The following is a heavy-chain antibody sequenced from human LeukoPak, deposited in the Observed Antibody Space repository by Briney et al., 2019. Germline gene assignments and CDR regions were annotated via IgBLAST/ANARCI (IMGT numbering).Heavy chain of an antibody. Sequence: ASVKVSCKTSGYSFSTYGISWVRQAPGQGLEWMRWISAYNGNTNYAQKFQGRVTMTTDTSTSTAHLEMRSLRPDDTAVYYCARETIEAFDVWGQGTMVTVSS. D-gene: IGHD4/OR15-4a*01. V-gene: IGHV1-18*01. J-gene: IGHJ3*01. CDR3: ARETIEAFDV. CDR1: GYSFSTYG. CDR2: ISAYNGNT.